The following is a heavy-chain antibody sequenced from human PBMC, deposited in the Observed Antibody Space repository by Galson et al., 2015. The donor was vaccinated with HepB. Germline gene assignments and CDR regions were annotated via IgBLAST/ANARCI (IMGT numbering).Heavy chain of an antibody. J-gene: IGHJ4*02. Sequence: SLRLPGAASGFTGSDYYMSWIRQAPGKGLEWISYISSSTIYTNYADSVKGRFTISRDNVKNSMYLQMNSLRDDDAAVYYCARGGLLWTAPGTRLGYWGQGTLVTVSS. D-gene: IGHD6-13*01. CDR3: ARGGLLWTAPGTRLGY. CDR1: GFTGSDYY. V-gene: IGHV3-11*06. CDR2: ISSSTIYT.